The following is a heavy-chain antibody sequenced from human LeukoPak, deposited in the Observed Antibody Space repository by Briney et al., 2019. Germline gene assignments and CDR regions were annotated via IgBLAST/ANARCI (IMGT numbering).Heavy chain of an antibody. V-gene: IGHV3-48*03. CDR1: GFTLSSYE. D-gene: IGHD2-15*01. Sequence: GGSLRLSCAASGFTLSSYEMNWFRQAPGKGLEWVSYISSSGSTIYYADSVKGRFTISRDNAKNSLYLQMNSLRVEDTAVYYCARPGYCSGDSCYVAFDIWGQGTMVTVSS. CDR2: ISSSGSTI. CDR3: ARPGYCSGDSCYVAFDI. J-gene: IGHJ3*02.